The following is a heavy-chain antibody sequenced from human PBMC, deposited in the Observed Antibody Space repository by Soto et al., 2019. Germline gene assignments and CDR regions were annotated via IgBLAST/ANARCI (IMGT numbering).Heavy chain of an antibody. Sequence: SGPTLVNPTQTLALTCTFSGFSLTTSGVGVGWIRQPPGQALEWLALIYWTDNKRYSPSLRNRLSITKDTSKNQVILTLTNVDTADSATYYCAHYSGYDWGSYYGLDVWGQGTKVSVS. CDR3: AHYSGYDWGSYYGLDV. D-gene: IGHD5-12*01. CDR1: GFSLTTSGVG. J-gene: IGHJ6*02. V-gene: IGHV2-5*01. CDR2: IYWTDNK.